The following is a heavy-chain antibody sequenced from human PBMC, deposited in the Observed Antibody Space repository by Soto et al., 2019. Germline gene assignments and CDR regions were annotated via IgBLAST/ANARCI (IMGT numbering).Heavy chain of an antibody. Sequence: QLQLQESGPGVVKASQSLSLTCTVTGASITVEGYYWSWIRQHPVKGLEWIAYISYIGSTYSNPALGSRLSISQDATQNQFSLHLTSVTAAETALYFCVRLHNWDTKYYADVWGKGTTVTVSS. CDR2: ISYIGST. V-gene: IGHV4-31*03. D-gene: IGHD1-26*01. J-gene: IGHJ6*04. CDR3: VRLHNWDTKYYADV. CDR1: GASITVEGYY.